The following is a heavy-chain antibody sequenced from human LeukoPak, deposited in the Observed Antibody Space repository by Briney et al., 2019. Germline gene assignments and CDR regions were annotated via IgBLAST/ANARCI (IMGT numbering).Heavy chain of an antibody. CDR1: GFTFSSYA. CDR2: ISGSGGST. Sequence: PGGSLRLSCAASGFTFSSYAMSWVRQAPGKGLEWGSAISGSGGSTYYADSVKGRFTISRDNSKNTLYLQMNSLRAEDTAVYYCAATRTYYYDSSGSTYNWFDPWGQGTLVTVSS. D-gene: IGHD3-22*01. V-gene: IGHV3-23*01. J-gene: IGHJ5*02. CDR3: AATRTYYYDSSGSTYNWFDP.